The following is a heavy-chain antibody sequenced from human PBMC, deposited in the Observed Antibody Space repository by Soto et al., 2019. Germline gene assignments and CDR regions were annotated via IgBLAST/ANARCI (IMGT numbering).Heavy chain of an antibody. CDR1: GFTVSSNY. CDR3: AREFRPSGSREAFEI. D-gene: IGHD1-26*01. CDR2: TYSGGTT. J-gene: IGHJ3*02. V-gene: IGHV3-66*01. Sequence: EVQLVESGGGLVQPGGSLRLSCAASGFTVSSNYMSWVRQAPGKGLEWVSVTYSGGTTYYADSVKGRFIISRDNSKNTLALQMNSLRAEDTAVYYCAREFRPSGSREAFEIWGQGTMVTVSS.